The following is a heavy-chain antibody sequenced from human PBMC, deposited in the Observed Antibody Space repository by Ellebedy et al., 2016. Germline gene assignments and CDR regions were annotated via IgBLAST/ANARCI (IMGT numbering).Heavy chain of an antibody. CDR2: IWYDGSNK. V-gene: IGHV3-30*02. D-gene: IGHD4-23*01. CDR1: GFTFSSYG. CDR3: VTGGNSNYFDY. J-gene: IGHJ4*02. Sequence: GESLKISCAASGFTFSSYGMHWVRQAPGKGLEWVAVIWYDGSNKYYADSVKGRFTISRDNSKNTLYLQMSSLRAEDTAVYYCVTGGNSNYFDYWGQGTLVTVSS.